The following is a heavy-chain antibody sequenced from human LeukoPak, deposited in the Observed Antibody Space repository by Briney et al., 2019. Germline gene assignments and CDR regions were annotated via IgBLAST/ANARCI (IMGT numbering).Heavy chain of an antibody. Sequence: GGSLRLSCAASGFTFSGYDIHWVRQSPDKGLEWVAGMWNDGSNKSYTDSVKGRFTITRDNSKNTLYLQMNSLRAEDTAVYHCARGGYCSGGRCYPNWFDPWGQGTLVTVSS. CDR3: ARGGYCSGGRCYPNWFDP. D-gene: IGHD2-15*01. V-gene: IGHV3-33*01. J-gene: IGHJ5*02. CDR2: MWNDGSNK. CDR1: GFTFSGYD.